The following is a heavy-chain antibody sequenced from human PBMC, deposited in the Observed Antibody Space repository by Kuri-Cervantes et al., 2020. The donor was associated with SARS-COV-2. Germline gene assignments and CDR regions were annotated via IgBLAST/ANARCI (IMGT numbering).Heavy chain of an antibody. Sequence: SETLSLTCAVYGAFSGGYYWSWIRQPPGKGLEWIGEINHSGSTNYNPSLKSRVTISVDTSKNQFSLKLSSVTAADTAVYYCARHLCSSTSCYGAEWFDPWGQGTLVTVSS. CDR3: ARHLCSSTSCYGAEWFDP. V-gene: IGHV4-34*01. CDR1: GAFSGGYY. CDR2: INHSGST. D-gene: IGHD2-2*01. J-gene: IGHJ5*02.